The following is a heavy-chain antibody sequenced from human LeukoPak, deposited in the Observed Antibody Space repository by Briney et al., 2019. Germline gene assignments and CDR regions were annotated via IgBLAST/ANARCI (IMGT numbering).Heavy chain of an antibody. V-gene: IGHV3-48*02. CDR1: GFTFSSYS. CDR3: ARTAAGYYGLDV. CDR2: ISSRSSTI. D-gene: IGHD2-15*01. J-gene: IGHJ6*02. Sequence: PGRSLRLSCAASGFTFSSYSMNWVRQAPGKGLEWVSYISSRSSTIYYADSVKGRFTISRDNAKNSLYLQMNSLRDEDTAVYYCARTAAGYYGLDVWGQGTTVTVSS.